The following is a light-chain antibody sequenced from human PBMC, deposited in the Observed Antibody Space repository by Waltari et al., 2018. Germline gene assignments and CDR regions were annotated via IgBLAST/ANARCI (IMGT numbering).Light chain of an antibody. Sequence: QLVLTQSPSASASLGASVKLTCTLSSGHSSNVIAWLQQQPEKGPRYLMKVNSDGSQNKGDVIPDRVSGSISGAERYLTISSLQSEDEADYYCQTGGHGTWVFGGGTKLTVL. J-gene: IGLJ3*02. CDR3: QTGGHGTWV. CDR1: SGHSSNV. V-gene: IGLV4-69*01. CDR2: VNSDGSQ.